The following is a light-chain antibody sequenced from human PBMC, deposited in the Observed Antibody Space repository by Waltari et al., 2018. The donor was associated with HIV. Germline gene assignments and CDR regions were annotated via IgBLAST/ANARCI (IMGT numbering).Light chain of an antibody. CDR3: SSYRSSTTPCV. V-gene: IGLV2-14*03. CDR1: SSDIGTYNY. J-gene: IGLJ1*01. Sequence: QSALTQPASVSGSPGQSITISCTGTSSDIGTYNYVSCYQQHPGKAPKLIIYDVNKRPSGVSNHFSGSKSGNTASLTISGLQAEDEADFYCSSYRSSTTPCVFGTGTKVIVL. CDR2: DVN.